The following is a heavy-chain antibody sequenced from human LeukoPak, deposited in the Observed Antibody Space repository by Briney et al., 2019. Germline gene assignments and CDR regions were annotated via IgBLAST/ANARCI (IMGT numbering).Heavy chain of an antibody. CDR3: ARVVAVAGTFPDS. V-gene: IGHV4-39*07. CDR2: IYYTGTA. CDR1: GASISNSSHY. J-gene: IGHJ4*02. Sequence: SETLSLTCIVSGASISNSSHYWGWIRQPPGKGLEWIGNIYYTGTAYYAPSLKSRVTISIDTSKSQFSLKVSSVTAADTAVYYCARVVAVAGTFPDSWGQGTLVTVSS. D-gene: IGHD6-19*01.